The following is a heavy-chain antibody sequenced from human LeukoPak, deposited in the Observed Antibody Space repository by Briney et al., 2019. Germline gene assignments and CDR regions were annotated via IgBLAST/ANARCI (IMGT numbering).Heavy chain of an antibody. J-gene: IGHJ6*02. CDR2: INHSGST. V-gene: IGHV4-34*01. CDR1: GGSFSGYY. D-gene: IGHD3-10*01. Sequence: SETLSLTCAVYGGSFSGYYWSWIRQPPGKGLEWIGEINHSGSTNYNPSLKSRVTISVDTSKNQFSLKLSSVTAADTAVYYCAKDSYGSGSYCMDVWGQGTTVTVSS. CDR3: AKDSYGSGSYCMDV.